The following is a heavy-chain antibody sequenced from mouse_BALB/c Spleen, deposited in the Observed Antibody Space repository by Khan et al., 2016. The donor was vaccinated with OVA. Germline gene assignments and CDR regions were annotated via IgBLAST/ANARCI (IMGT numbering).Heavy chain of an antibody. V-gene: IGHV1-4*01. CDR2: IIPSTDYT. CDR3: AKEGAYYRSDGWFAY. Sequence: VQLQQSGAELARPGASVKMSCKASGYTFTTYTIHWVKQRPGQGLEWIGYIIPSTDYTTYNQKFKDKATLTADKSSSTAYMQLSSLTSDDSAVYYCAKEGAYYRSDGWFAYWGQGTLVTLSA. J-gene: IGHJ3*01. D-gene: IGHD2-14*01. CDR1: GYTFTTYT.